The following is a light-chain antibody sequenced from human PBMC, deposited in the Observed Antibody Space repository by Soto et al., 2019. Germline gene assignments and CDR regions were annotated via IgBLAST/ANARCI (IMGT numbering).Light chain of an antibody. CDR2: AAS. CDR3: QLLNSYPFLT. CDR1: QGISSY. J-gene: IGKJ4*01. Sequence: DIQLTQSPSFLSASVGDRVTITCRASQGISSYLAWYQQKPGKAPKLLIYAASTLQSGVPSRFSGSGSGTEFTLTISSLQPEDFATYYCQLLNSYPFLTFGGGTKVEIK. V-gene: IGKV1-9*01.